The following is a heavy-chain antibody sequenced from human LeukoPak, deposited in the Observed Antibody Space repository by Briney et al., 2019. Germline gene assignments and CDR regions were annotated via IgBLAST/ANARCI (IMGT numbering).Heavy chain of an antibody. Sequence: GGSLRLSCAASGFTFSSSAMSWVRQAPGKGLEWVSAISNNGGYTYYADSVQGRFTISRDNSKSTLCLQMNSLRAEDTAVYYCAKQLGYCSDGSCYFPYWGQGTMATVSS. CDR3: AKQLGYCSDGSCYFPY. J-gene: IGHJ4*02. CDR1: GFTFSSSA. CDR2: ISNNGGYT. V-gene: IGHV3-23*01. D-gene: IGHD2-15*01.